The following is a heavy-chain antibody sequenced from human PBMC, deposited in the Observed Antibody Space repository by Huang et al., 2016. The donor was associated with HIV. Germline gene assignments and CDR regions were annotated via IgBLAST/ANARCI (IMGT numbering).Heavy chain of an antibody. Sequence: EVLLVQSGAELKEPGESLKISCQASGYGFSSYWIGWVRQTPGKGLEWLGISYPREAETKDSPSFDGQVTISADEYTRTAYLQWESLKAPDTASYFGARQVDGFRSHFDFWGQGTLVSVSS. V-gene: IGHV5-51*01. J-gene: IGHJ4*02. CDR2: SYPREAET. CDR3: ARQVDGFRSHFDF. D-gene: IGHD5-18*01. CDR1: GYGFSSYW.